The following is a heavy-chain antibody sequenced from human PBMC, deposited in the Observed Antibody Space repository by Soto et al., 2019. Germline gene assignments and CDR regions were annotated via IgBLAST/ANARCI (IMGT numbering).Heavy chain of an antibody. D-gene: IGHD1-1*01. J-gene: IGHJ5*02. CDR3: VRDGTKTLRDWFDP. Sequence: SETLSLTCTVSGASISGFYWSWIRKSAGKGLEWIGRIYATGTTDYNPSLKSRVMMSVDTSKKQFSLKLRSVAAADTAVYYCVRDGTKTLRDWFDPWGQGISVTSPQ. CDR2: IYATGTT. CDR1: GASISGFY. V-gene: IGHV4-4*07.